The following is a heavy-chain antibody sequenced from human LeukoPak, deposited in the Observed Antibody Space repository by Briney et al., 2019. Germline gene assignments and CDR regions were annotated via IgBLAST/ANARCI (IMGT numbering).Heavy chain of an antibody. V-gene: IGHV3-43D*03. Sequence: GGSLRLSCAASGFTFDDYGMNWVRQAPGKGLEWVSLISWDGGSTYYADSVKGRFTISRDNSKNSLYLQMNSLRAEDTALYYCAKGSRASTGDFARAVDWGQGTLVTVSS. J-gene: IGHJ4*02. CDR3: AKGSRASTGDFARAVD. D-gene: IGHD7-27*01. CDR1: GFTFDDYG. CDR2: ISWDGGST.